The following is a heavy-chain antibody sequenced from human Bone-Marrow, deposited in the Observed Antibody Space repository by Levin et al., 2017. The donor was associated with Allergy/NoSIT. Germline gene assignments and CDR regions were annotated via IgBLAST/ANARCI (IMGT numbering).Heavy chain of an antibody. CDR1: GFTFISYT. V-gene: IGHV3-23*01. Sequence: GESLKISCAASGFTFISYTMTWVRQAPGKGLEWVSTMRYTGDTTYYADSVKGRFTISRDSSKDTLFLQMNSLRDEDTAVYYCAKGLYSGSPYRAFAMWGQGTMVTVSS. D-gene: IGHD1-26*01. CDR2: MRYTGDTT. CDR3: AKGLYSGSPYRAFAM. J-gene: IGHJ3*02.